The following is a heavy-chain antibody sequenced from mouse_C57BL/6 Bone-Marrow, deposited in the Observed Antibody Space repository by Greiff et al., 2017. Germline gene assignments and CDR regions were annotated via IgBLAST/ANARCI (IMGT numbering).Heavy chain of an antibody. CDR2: ISSGGSYT. Sequence: EVKLVESGGDLVKPGGSLKLSCAASGFTFTSYGMSWVRQTPDKRLEWVATISSGGSYTYYPASVKGRFTISRDNAKNTLYLQMSSLKSEDTAMDYCARLLQFAYWGKGTLVTVSA. J-gene: IGHJ3*01. V-gene: IGHV5-6*01. CDR3: ARLLQFAY. CDR1: GFTFTSYG.